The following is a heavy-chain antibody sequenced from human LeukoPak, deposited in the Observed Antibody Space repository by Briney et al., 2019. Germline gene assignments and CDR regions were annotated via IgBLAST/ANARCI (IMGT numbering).Heavy chain of an antibody. V-gene: IGHV1-46*01. CDR1: GYSFTSHY. D-gene: IGHD2-2*01. CDR2: INPSGGST. CDR3: ARDLEPEDIVVVPAAGDY. J-gene: IGHJ4*02. Sequence: GASVKVSCKASGYSFTSHYMHWVRQAPGQGLEWLGLINPSGGSTSYAQKFQGRVTMTRDTSTSTVYMELSSLRSEDTAVYYCARDLEPEDIVVVPAAGDYWGQGTLVTVSS.